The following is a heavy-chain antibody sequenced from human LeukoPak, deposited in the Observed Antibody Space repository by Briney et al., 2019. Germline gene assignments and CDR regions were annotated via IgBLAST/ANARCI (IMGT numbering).Heavy chain of an antibody. V-gene: IGHV3-23*01. CDR1: GFTLSRFA. D-gene: IGHD2-2*01. CDR3: AKSWYHVLWDWFYP. J-gene: IGHJ5*02. CDR2: ISGPGDST. Sequence: GGSLRLSCAASGFTLSRFAMIWVRQAPGKGLEWVTAISGPGDSTHYADSVKGRFTISRDNSKNTLYVQMNSLRAEDTAVYHCAKSWYHVLWDWFYPWGQGTLVTVSS.